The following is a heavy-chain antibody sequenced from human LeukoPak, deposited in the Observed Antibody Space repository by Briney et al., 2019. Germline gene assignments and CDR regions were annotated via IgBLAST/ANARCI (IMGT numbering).Heavy chain of an antibody. D-gene: IGHD6-6*01. CDR1: GYSFTTYS. J-gene: IGHJ4*02. CDR3: SRGQDGDY. V-gene: IGHV5-51*01. Sequence: PGESLKISFKASGYSFTTYSIAWARQMPRKGLEWMGIIYPGESDTRYSPYFQGLVTISANKSSSTANLQWSGLKASDNGMYYCSRGQDGDYWGQGTLVTVSS. CDR2: IYPGESDT.